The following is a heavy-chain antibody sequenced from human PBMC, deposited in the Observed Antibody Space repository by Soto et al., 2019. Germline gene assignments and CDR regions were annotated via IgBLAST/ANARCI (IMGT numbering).Heavy chain of an antibody. CDR2: IIPIFGTA. CDR1: GGTFNNNA. J-gene: IGHJ4*02. V-gene: IGHV1-69*13. CDR3: ARHAGTTEYYIDY. Sequence: SVKVSCKPSGGTFNNNAISWVRQGPGQGLEWMGGIIPIFGTAKFAQRFQSRVTITADESTSTAYMELSSLRSEDTAVYYCARHAGTTEYYIDYWGQGTLVTVSS. D-gene: IGHD3-10*01.